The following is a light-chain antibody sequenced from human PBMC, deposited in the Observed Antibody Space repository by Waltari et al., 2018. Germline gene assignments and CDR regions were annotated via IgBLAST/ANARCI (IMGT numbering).Light chain of an antibody. Sequence: QSALTQAASVSGSPGQSITMSCTGTNSDVGSYNLVSWYQQNPGEAPKLMIFEVTKRPSGFSNRFSGSKSGNTASLTVSGLQAEDEAHYYCFSYAGSRNWVFGGGTKLTVL. CDR2: EVT. CDR1: NSDVGSYNL. V-gene: IGLV2-23*02. J-gene: IGLJ3*02. CDR3: FSYAGSRNWV.